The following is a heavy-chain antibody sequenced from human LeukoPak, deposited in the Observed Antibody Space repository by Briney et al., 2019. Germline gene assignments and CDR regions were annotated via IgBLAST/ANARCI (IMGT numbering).Heavy chain of an antibody. CDR2: IYYSGST. J-gene: IGHJ4*02. Sequence: PSETLSLTCTVSGGSISSSSYYWGWIRQPPGKGLEWIGSIYYSGSTYYNPSLKSRVTISVDTSKNQFSLKLSSVTAADTAVYYCAREYRPGPDLGYFDYWGQGTLVTVSS. D-gene: IGHD3-16*01. CDR1: GGSISSSSYY. V-gene: IGHV4-39*07. CDR3: AREYRPGPDLGYFDY.